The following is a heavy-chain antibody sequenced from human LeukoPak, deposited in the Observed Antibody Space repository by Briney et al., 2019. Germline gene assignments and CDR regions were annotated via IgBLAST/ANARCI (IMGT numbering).Heavy chain of an antibody. J-gene: IGHJ4*02. D-gene: IGHD3-10*01. Sequence: GGSLRLSCVVSGFSVSNNYIIWVRQAPGNGLERVSVIYGDGRTSHSASVRGRFTISRDNAKNSLYLQMNSLRDEDTAVYYCARGKTEFDYWGQGTLVTVSS. CDR2: IYGDGRT. V-gene: IGHV3-66*01. CDR3: ARGKTEFDY. CDR1: GFSVSNNY.